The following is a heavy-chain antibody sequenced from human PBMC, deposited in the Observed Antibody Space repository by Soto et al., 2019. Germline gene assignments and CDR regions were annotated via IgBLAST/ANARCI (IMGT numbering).Heavy chain of an antibody. D-gene: IGHD4-4*01. Sequence: TSETLSLTCTVSGGSISSYYWSWIRQPPGKGLEWIGYIYYSGSTNYNPSLKSRVTISVDTSKNQFSLKLSSVTAADTAVYYCARCGVYSNYGSGYYYYYMDVWGKGTTVTVSS. CDR2: IYYSGST. CDR3: ARCGVYSNYGSGYYYYYMDV. J-gene: IGHJ6*03. CDR1: GGSISSYY. V-gene: IGHV4-59*01.